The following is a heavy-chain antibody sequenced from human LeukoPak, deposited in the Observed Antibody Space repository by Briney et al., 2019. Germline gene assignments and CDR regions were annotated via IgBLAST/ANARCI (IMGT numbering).Heavy chain of an antibody. J-gene: IGHJ4*02. V-gene: IGHV1-18*01. CDR3: ARGFTVTTYFDY. CDR2: ISAYNGDT. D-gene: IGHD4-17*01. Sequence: ASVKVSCKASGYTFTSYGISWVRQAPGQGLEWMGWISAYNGDTNYAQKLQGRVTMTTDTSTSTAYMELRSLGSDDTAVYYCARGFTVTTYFDYWGQGTLVTVSS. CDR1: GYTFTSYG.